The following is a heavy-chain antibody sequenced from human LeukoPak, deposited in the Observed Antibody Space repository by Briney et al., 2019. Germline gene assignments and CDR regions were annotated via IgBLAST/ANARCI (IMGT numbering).Heavy chain of an antibody. J-gene: IGHJ3*02. V-gene: IGHV3-64*01. Sequence: PGGSLRLSCAASGFTFSSYAMHWVRQAPGKGLEYVSAISSNGGSTYYANSVKGRFTISRDNSKNTLYLQMGSLRAEDMAVYYCASGQTAADIWGQGTMVTVSS. CDR2: ISSNGGST. CDR1: GFTFSSYA. D-gene: IGHD6-25*01. CDR3: ASGQTAADI.